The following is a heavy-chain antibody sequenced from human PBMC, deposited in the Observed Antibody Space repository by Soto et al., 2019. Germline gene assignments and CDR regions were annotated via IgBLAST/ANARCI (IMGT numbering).Heavy chain of an antibody. Sequence: GSLRLSCAASGFTFSSYGMHWVRQAPGKGLEWVAVISYDGSNKYYADSVKGRFTISRDNSKNTLYLQMNSLRAEDTAVYYCAKDRAPMIVVVITTHFDYWGQGTLVTVSS. J-gene: IGHJ4*02. D-gene: IGHD3-22*01. CDR1: GFTFSSYG. CDR2: ISYDGSNK. CDR3: AKDRAPMIVVVITTHFDY. V-gene: IGHV3-30*18.